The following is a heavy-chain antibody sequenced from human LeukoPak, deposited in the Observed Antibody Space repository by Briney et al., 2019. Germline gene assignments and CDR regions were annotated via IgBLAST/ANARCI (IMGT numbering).Heavy chain of an antibody. V-gene: IGHV1-2*02. CDR2: INPNSGGT. J-gene: IGHJ6*03. D-gene: IGHD2-2*01. CDR3: ARDKSCSTSSCGNSHMDA. Sequence: ASVKVSCKASGYTFIDYYMHWVRQAPGQGLEWMGWINPNSGGTKYAQKFQGRVTMTRDTSISTAYMELSGVRYDDTAVYYCARDKSCSTSSCGNSHMDAWGKGTTVTVSS. CDR1: GYTFIDYY.